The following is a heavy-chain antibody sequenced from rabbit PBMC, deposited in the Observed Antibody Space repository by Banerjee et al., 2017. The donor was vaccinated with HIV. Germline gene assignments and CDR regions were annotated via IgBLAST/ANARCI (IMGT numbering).Heavy chain of an antibody. Sequence: CTASGFSFRSWYWICWVRQAPGKGLEWIACINTSTGNTVYASWAKGRFTISKTSSTTVTLQMTSLTAADTATYFCARAGYAGIGYEMWGQGTLVTVS. CDR1: GFSFRSWYW. CDR3: ARAGYAGIGYEM. J-gene: IGHJ3*01. CDR2: INTSTGNT. D-gene: IGHD8-1*01. V-gene: IGHV1S45*01.